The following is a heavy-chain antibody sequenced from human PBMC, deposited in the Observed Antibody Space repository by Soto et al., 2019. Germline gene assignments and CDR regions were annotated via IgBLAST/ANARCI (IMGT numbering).Heavy chain of an antibody. Sequence: PGESLKISCKGSGYSFTSYCIGLVRQMPGKGLEWMGIIYPGDSDTRYSPSFQGQVTVSADKSISTAYLQWSSLKASDTAMYYCARGTVLVPAASDYWGQGTLVTSPQ. J-gene: IGHJ4*02. V-gene: IGHV5-51*01. CDR1: GYSFTSYC. D-gene: IGHD2-2*01. CDR2: IYPGDSDT. CDR3: ARGTVLVPAASDY.